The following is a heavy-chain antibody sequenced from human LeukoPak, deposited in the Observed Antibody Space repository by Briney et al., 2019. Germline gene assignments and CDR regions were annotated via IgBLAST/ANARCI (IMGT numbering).Heavy chain of an antibody. CDR3: ARRDMTAVTAYAFDI. CDR2: IYYSGST. J-gene: IGHJ3*02. Sequence: GSLRLSCAASGFTFSDFYMSWIRQPPGKGLEWIGSIYYSGSTYYSPSLKSRVTISVDTSKNQFSLRLSSVTAADTAVYYCARRDMTAVTAYAFDIWGQGTMVTVSS. CDR1: GFTFSDFY. D-gene: IGHD4-11*01. V-gene: IGHV4-39*01.